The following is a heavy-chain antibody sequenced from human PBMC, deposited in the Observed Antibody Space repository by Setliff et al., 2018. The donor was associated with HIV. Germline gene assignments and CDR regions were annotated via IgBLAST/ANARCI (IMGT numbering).Heavy chain of an antibody. CDR1: GGSIFSHY. D-gene: IGHD1-26*01. CDR2: IYYSGST. V-gene: IGHV4-59*11. CDR3: VRELLGSGGTVPEVNFFDS. J-gene: IGHJ4*02. Sequence: SETLSLTCTVSGGSIFSHYWSWIRQPPGKGLEWIGYIYYSGSTYNPSLKSRPLISIDMSKTQFSLNLRSVTAADTAVYYCVRELLGSGGTVPEVNFFDSWGQGTLVTVSS.